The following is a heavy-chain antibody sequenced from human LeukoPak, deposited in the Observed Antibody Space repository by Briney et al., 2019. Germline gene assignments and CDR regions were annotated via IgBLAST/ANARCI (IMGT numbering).Heavy chain of an antibody. V-gene: IGHV3-7*01. Sequence: GGSLRLSCAASGFTFSSYWMSWVRQAPGKGLEWVANIKQVGSEKYYVDSVKGRFTISRDNAKNSLYLQMNSLRAEDTAVYYCATHIVVVPAAIGWFDPWGQGTLVTVSS. J-gene: IGHJ5*02. D-gene: IGHD2-2*02. CDR2: IKQVGSEK. CDR3: ATHIVVVPAAIGWFDP. CDR1: GFTFSSYW.